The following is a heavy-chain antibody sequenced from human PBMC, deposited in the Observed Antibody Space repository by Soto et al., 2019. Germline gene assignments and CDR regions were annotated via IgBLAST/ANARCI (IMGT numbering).Heavy chain of an antibody. CDR3: ATGQYYYDSSAYYYS. V-gene: IGHV3-11*05. CDR2: NSSSSSYT. Sequence: QVQLVESGGGLVKPGGSLRLSCAASGFTFSDYYMSWIRQAPGKGLEWVSYNSSSSSYTNYADSVRGRFTISRDNAKSSLYLQMNGLRAEDTAVYYCATGQYYYDSSAYYYSWGQGTLVTVSS. D-gene: IGHD3-22*01. J-gene: IGHJ4*02. CDR1: GFTFSDYY.